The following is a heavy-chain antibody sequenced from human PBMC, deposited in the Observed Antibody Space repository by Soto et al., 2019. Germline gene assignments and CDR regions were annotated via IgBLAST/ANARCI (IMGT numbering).Heavy chain of an antibody. CDR1: GFTFDDYA. Sequence: DVQLVESGGGLAQPGRSLRLSCATSGFTFDDYAMHWVRQAPGKGLEWVSGISWDGGTIGYADSVKGRFTISRDNAKKSLFMEMNTLRPEDTAIYFCAKDLFQYDFWSGYQKWGQGTLVTVSS. CDR2: ISWDGGTI. D-gene: IGHD3-3*01. CDR3: AKDLFQYDFWSGYQK. V-gene: IGHV3-9*01. J-gene: IGHJ4*02.